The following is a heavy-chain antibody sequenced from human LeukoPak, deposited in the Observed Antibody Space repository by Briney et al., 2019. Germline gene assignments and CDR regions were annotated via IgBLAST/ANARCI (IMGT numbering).Heavy chain of an antibody. J-gene: IGHJ4*02. CDR2: INAGNGNT. V-gene: IGHV1-3*01. Sequence: ASVKVSCKCSGYTFTCYAMHWVRQAPGQRLEWMGWINAGNGNTKYSQKFQGRVAMTRDTSISTAFMELTRLRSDDTAGYYCAGSMRGVAGTPSGYWGQGTLVTVSS. D-gene: IGHD6-19*01. CDR1: GYTFTCYA. CDR3: AGSMRGVAGTPSGY.